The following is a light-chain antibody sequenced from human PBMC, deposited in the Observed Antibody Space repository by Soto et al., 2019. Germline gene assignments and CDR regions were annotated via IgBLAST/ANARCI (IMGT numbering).Light chain of an antibody. J-gene: IGKJ1*01. CDR3: QQYYSYWT. CDR2: DAS. CDR1: QTISNW. V-gene: IGKV1-5*01. Sequence: DIPMTQSPSTLSASVGDRVTITCRASQTISNWLAWYQQKPGKAPKLLIYDASSLEGGVPSRFSGSGSGTEFPLTLSSLQPDDFATYYCQQYYSYWTFGQGTKVEIK.